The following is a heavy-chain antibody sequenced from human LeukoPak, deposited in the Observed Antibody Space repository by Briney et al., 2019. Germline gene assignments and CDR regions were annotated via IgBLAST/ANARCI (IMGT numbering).Heavy chain of an antibody. Sequence: GGSLRLSCAASGFTFRSYWMSWVRQAPGKGLEWVANIKQDGSEKYYVDSVKGRFTISRDNAKNSLYLQMNSLRAEDTAVYYCARRLRRNYFDYWGQGTLVTVSS. CDR2: IKQDGSEK. J-gene: IGHJ4*02. V-gene: IGHV3-7*01. CDR3: ARRLRRNYFDY. D-gene: IGHD4-17*01. CDR1: GFTFRSYW.